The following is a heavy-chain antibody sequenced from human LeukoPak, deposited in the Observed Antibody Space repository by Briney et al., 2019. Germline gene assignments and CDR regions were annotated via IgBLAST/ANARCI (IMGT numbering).Heavy chain of an antibody. D-gene: IGHD6-13*01. CDR1: GGSIRGYY. J-gene: IGHJ4*02. V-gene: IGHV4-59*01. CDR2: IYYSGST. CDR3: ARAAHYSSRNFDF. Sequence: SETLSLTCSVSGGSIRGYYWSWIRQPPGKGLEWLGYIYYSGSTNYNPFLKRRVTISVVTSKNQLSLKLKSVTAADSAVYYCARAAHYSSRNFDFWGQGTLVTVSS.